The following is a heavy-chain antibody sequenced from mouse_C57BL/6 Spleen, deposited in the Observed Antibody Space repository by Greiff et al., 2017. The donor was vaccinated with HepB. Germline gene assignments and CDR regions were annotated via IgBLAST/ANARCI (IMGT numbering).Heavy chain of an antibody. CDR3: ARENGYPFAY. V-gene: IGHV5-4*01. CDR2: ISDGGSYT. Sequence: EVHLVESGGGLVKPGGSLKLSCAASGFTFSSYAMSWVRQTPEKRLEWVATISDGGSYTYYPDNVKGRFTISRDNAKNNLYLQMSHLKSEDTAMYYCARENGYPFAYWGQGTLVTVSA. CDR1: GFTFSSYA. J-gene: IGHJ3*01. D-gene: IGHD2-2*01.